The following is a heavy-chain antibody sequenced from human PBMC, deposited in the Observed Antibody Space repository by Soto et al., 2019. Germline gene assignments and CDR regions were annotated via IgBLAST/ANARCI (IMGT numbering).Heavy chain of an antibody. Sequence: GASVKVSCKASGYTFTGYYMHWVRQARGQGLEWMGWINPNSGGTNYAQKFQGRVTMTRDTSISTAYMELSRLRSDDTAVYYCARDSSGYYDIRFDYWGQGTLVTVSS. D-gene: IGHD3-22*01. CDR2: INPNSGGT. J-gene: IGHJ4*02. CDR3: ARDSSGYYDIRFDY. V-gene: IGHV1-2*02. CDR1: GYTFTGYY.